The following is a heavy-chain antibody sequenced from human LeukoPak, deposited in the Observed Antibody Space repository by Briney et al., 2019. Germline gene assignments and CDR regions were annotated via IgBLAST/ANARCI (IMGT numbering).Heavy chain of an antibody. CDR3: ARVYGSGRHYYFDY. J-gene: IGHJ4*02. CDR1: GFTFSSYS. Sequence: PGGSLRLSCAASGFTFSSYSMNWVRQAPGKGLEWVSSISSSSSYIYYADSVKGRFTISRDNAKNSLYLQMNSLRAEDAAVYYCARVYGSGRHYYFDYWGQGTLVTVSS. V-gene: IGHV3-21*01. D-gene: IGHD3-10*01. CDR2: ISSSSSYI.